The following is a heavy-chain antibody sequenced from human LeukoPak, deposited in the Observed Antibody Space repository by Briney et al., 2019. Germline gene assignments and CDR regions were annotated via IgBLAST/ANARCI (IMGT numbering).Heavy chain of an antibody. CDR1: GFDFIIYE. D-gene: IGHD4/OR15-4a*01. CDR3: ARDSLHNYGGTGYGYYFDY. CDR2: ISSSGSLV. Sequence: GGSLRLSCAASGFDFIIYEMIWVRQALGKEPEWISYISSSGSLVYYADSVKGRFTVSRDNAQKSLFLQMNGLRVEDTAMYYCARDSLHNYGGTGYGYYFDYWGQGTPVTVSS. J-gene: IGHJ4*02. V-gene: IGHV3-48*03.